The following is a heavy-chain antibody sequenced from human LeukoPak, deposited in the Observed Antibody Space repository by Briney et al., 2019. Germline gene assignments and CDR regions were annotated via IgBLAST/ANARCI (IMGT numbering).Heavy chain of an antibody. CDR2: IYYSGST. CDR1: GGSISSYY. CDR3: ARHGISGYSSGWYFSFDY. Sequence: SETLSLTCTVSGGSISSYYWSWIRQPPGEGLEWIGYIYYSGSTNYNPSLKSRVTISVDTSKNQFSLKLSSVTAADTAVYYCARHGISGYSSGWYFSFDYWGQGTLVTVSS. D-gene: IGHD6-19*01. V-gene: IGHV4-59*08. J-gene: IGHJ4*02.